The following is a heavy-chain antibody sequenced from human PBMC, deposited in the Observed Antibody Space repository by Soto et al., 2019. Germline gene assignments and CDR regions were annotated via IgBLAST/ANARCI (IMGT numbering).Heavy chain of an antibody. CDR2: IIPIFGTA. D-gene: IGHD3-16*02. V-gene: IGHV1-69*06. CDR3: AREFRDYVWGSYRSRDYFDY. Sequence: SVKVSCKXSGGTFSSYAISWVRQAPGQGLEWMGGIIPIFGTANYAQKFQGRVTITADKSTSTAYMELSSLRSEDTAVYYCAREFRDYVWGSYRSRDYFDYWGQGTLVTVSS. J-gene: IGHJ4*02. CDR1: GGTFSSYA.